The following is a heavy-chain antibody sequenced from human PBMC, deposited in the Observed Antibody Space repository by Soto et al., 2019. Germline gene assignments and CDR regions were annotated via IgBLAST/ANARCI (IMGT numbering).Heavy chain of an antibody. V-gene: IGHV1-69*01. CDR1: GGTFSSYD. CDR2: IIPIFGTA. D-gene: IGHD2-15*01. CDR3: ASQQHCSGGSCPSYYYYGMDV. Sequence: QVQLVQSGAEVKKPGSSVKVSCTASGGTFSSYDISWVRQAPGQGLEWMGGIIPIFGTANDAQKFQGRVTITADESTSTAYTELSSMRSEDTAVYYCASQQHCSGGSCPSYYYYGMDVWGQGTTVTVSS. J-gene: IGHJ6*02.